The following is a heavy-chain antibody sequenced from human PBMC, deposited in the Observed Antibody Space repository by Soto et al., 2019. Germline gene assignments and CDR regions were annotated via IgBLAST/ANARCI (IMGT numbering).Heavy chain of an antibody. CDR2: IYTSGST. V-gene: IGHV4-4*07. CDR3: ARDYDFWSGAVYYYYGMDV. Sequence: PSETLSLTCTVSGGSISSYYWSWIRQPAGKGLEWIGRIYTSGSTNYNPSLKSRVTMSVDTSKNQFSLELSSVTAADTAVYYCARDYDFWSGAVYYYYGMDVWGQGTTVTVS. J-gene: IGHJ6*02. CDR1: GGSISSYY. D-gene: IGHD3-3*01.